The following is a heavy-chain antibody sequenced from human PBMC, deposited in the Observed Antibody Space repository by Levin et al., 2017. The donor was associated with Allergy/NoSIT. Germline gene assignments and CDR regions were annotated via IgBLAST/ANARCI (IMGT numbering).Heavy chain of an antibody. CDR2: IRSKAYGGTT. CDR3: TRDLPHYYDSSGYYYEGVHFDY. J-gene: IGHJ4*02. D-gene: IGHD3-22*01. Sequence: HPGGSLRLSCTASGFTFGDYAMSWVRQAPGKGLEWVGFIRSKAYGGTTEYAASVKGRFTISRDDSKSIAYLQMNSLKTEDTAVYYCTRDLPHYYDSSGYYYEGVHFDYWGQGTLVTVSS. V-gene: IGHV3-49*04. CDR1: GFTFGDYA.